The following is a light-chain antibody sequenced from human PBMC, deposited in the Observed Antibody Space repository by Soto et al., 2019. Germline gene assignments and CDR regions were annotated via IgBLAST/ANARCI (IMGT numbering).Light chain of an antibody. CDR3: HQYYNRPWT. CDR2: GAS. CDR1: QSVSSS. Sequence: EIVMTQSPDTLSVSPGERASLACRASQSVSSSLAWYQQKPGQAPRLLIFGASTRATGIPARFSGSGSGTEFTLTISSLQSEDFALHYCHQYYNRPWTFGQGTKVEIK. J-gene: IGKJ1*01. V-gene: IGKV3-15*01.